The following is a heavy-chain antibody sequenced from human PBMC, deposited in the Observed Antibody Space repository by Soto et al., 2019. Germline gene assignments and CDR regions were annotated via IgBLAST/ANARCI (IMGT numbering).Heavy chain of an antibody. J-gene: IGHJ5*02. CDR1: GGTFSSYT. Sequence: QVQLVQSGAEVKKPGSSVKVSCKASGGTFSSYTISWVRQAPGQGLEWMGGIIPIFGTANYAQKFQGRVTITADKSTSTAYMELRGLRSEDTAVYYCAKNVEMATINWFDPWGQGTLVTVSS. V-gene: IGHV1-69*14. CDR2: IIPIFGTA. CDR3: AKNVEMATINWFDP. D-gene: IGHD5-12*01.